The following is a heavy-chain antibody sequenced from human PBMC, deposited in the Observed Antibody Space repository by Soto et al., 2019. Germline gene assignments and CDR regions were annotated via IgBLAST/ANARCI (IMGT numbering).Heavy chain of an antibody. J-gene: IGHJ6*02. D-gene: IGHD4-17*01. CDR3: AYKPVETTKSAYGMDV. CDR1: GGTFSSYA. Sequence: SVKVSCKASGGTFSSYAISWVRQAPGQGLEWMGGIIPIFGTANYAQKFQGRVTITADESTSTAYMELSSLRSEDTAVYYCAYKPVETTKSAYGMDVWGQGTTVTVSS. V-gene: IGHV1-69*13. CDR2: IIPIFGTA.